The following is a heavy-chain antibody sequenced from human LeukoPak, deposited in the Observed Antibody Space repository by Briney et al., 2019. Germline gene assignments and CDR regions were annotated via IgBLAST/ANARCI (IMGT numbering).Heavy chain of an antibody. CDR3: ARDRSLDY. CDR1: GFTFSNYA. J-gene: IGHJ4*02. V-gene: IGHV3-30*04. Sequence: GRSLRLSCAASGFTFSNYAMHWVRQAPGKGLEWVAVISYDGSNKYCADSVKGRFTISRDNSKNTLYLQMNSLRAEDTAVYYCARDRSLDYWGQGTLVTVSS. CDR2: ISYDGSNK.